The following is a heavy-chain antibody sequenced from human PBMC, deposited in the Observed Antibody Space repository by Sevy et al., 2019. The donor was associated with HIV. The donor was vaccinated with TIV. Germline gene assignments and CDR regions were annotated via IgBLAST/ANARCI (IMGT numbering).Heavy chain of an antibody. D-gene: IGHD1-7*01. J-gene: IGHJ4*01. CDR3: ARVGTGTTFFDY. V-gene: IGHV3-53*01. CDR1: GFTVSSNY. CDR2: IYSGGST. Sequence: GGSLRLSCAASGFTVSSNYMSWVRQAPGKGLEWGSVIYSGGSTYYADSVKGRFTISRDNSKNTLYLQMNSLRAEDTAVYYCARVGTGTTFFDYWGHGTLVTVSS.